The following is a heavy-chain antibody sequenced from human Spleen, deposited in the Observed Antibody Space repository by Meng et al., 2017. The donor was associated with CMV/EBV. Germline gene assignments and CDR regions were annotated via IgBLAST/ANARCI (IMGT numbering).Heavy chain of an antibody. CDR3: ARDFRTFCGSPDCYDGFPH. CDR1: GFTFSNYA. J-gene: IGHJ4*02. CDR2: ISGSGQDT. V-gene: IGHV3-21*01. Sequence: GGSLRLSCAASGFTFSNYAMGWVRQAPGKGLEWVSSISGSGQDTYYADSLRGRFTVSRDNRKKSLYLQIDGLRVEDTAVYYCARDFRTFCGSPDCYDGFPHWGQGTLVTVSS. D-gene: IGHD2-21*02.